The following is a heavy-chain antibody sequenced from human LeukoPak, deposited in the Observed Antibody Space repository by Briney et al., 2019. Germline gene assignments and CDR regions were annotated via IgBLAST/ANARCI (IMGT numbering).Heavy chain of an antibody. CDR3: AADLYIGYCSGGSCYSVDY. J-gene: IGHJ4*02. CDR1: GFTVSSNY. Sequence: PGGSLRLSCAASGFTVSSNYMSWVRQAPGKGLEWVSVIYSGGSTYYADSVKGRFTISGDNSKNTLYLQMNSLRAEDTAVYYCAADLYIGYCSGGSCYSVDYWGQGTLVTVSS. CDR2: IYSGGST. V-gene: IGHV3-53*01. D-gene: IGHD2-15*01.